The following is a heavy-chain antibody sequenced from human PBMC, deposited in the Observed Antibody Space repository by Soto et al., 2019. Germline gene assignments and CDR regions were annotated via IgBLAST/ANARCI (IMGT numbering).Heavy chain of an antibody. CDR1: GYTFTSYA. CDR2: INAGNGNT. V-gene: IGHV1-3*01. CDR3: ARGTHYGDYVGFDY. D-gene: IGHD4-17*01. J-gene: IGHJ4*02. Sequence: QVQLVQSGAEVKKPGASVKVSCKASGYTFTSYAMHWVRQAPGQRLEWMGWINAGNGNTKYSQKFQGRVTITRDTSANTAYMELSSLRSEDTAVYYCARGTHYGDYVGFDYWGQGTLVTVSS.